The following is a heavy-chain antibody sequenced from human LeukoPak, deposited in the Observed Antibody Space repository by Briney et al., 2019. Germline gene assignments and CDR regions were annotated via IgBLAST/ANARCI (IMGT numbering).Heavy chain of an antibody. J-gene: IGHJ4*02. Sequence: PGGSLRLSCAASGFTVSSNYMSWVRQAPGKGLEWVSVIYSGGSTYYADSVKGRFTISRDNSKNTLYLQMNSLGAEDTAVYYCARDGPGNYFDYWGQGTLVTVSS. CDR2: IYSGGST. CDR1: GFTVSSNY. V-gene: IGHV3-53*01. CDR3: ARDGPGNYFDY.